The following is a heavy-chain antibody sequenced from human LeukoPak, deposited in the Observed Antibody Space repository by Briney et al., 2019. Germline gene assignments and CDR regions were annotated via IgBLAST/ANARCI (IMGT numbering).Heavy chain of an antibody. J-gene: IGHJ4*02. CDR3: ARVGDYYDSSGSAPDY. Sequence: ASVKVSCKASGYTFTQYGMNWVRQAPGQGLEWMGWISAYNGNTNYAQKLQGRVTMTTDTSTSTAYMELRSLRSDDTAVYYCARVGDYYDSSGSAPDYWGQGTLVTVSS. CDR2: ISAYNGNT. V-gene: IGHV1-18*01. D-gene: IGHD3-22*01. CDR1: GYTFTQYG.